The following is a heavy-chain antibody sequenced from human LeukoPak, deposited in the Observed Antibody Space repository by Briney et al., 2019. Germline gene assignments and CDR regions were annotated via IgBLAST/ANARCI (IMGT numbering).Heavy chain of an antibody. V-gene: IGHV4-39*01. CDR3: ARHPDYGDYAFDY. CDR1: GGSISSSSYY. Sequence: PSETLSLTCTVSGGSISSSSYYWGWIRQPPGKGLEWIGSIYYSGSTYYNPSLKSRVTISVDTSKNQFSLKLSSVTAADTAVYYCARHPDYGDYAFDYWGQGTLVTVSS. J-gene: IGHJ4*02. CDR2: IYYSGST. D-gene: IGHD4-17*01.